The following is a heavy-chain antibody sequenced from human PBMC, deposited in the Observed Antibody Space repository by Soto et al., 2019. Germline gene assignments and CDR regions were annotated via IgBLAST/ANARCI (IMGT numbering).Heavy chain of an antibody. CDR1: GLTLSKYG. CDR2: ISYDGSNQ. Sequence: QVQLVESGGGVVQPGRSLRLSCVGSGLTLSKYGMHWVRQAPGKGLEWVAVISYDGSNQYYVESVKGRFTISRDNSRNHLYLHLNTLRPEDTAVYFCARGAENQVLQREYFYGMDVWGQGTTVSVPS. V-gene: IGHV3-30-3*01. CDR3: ARGAENQVLQREYFYGMDV. J-gene: IGHJ6*02. D-gene: IGHD1-1*01.